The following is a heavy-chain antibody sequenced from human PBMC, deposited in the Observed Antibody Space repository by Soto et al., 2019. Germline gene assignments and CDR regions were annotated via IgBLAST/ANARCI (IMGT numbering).Heavy chain of an antibody. D-gene: IGHD2-15*01. CDR3: ARDRGCIGGICQVLNGLDV. Sequence: EVQLVESGGGLVKPGGSLRLSCAASEFTFRDFTMNWVRQAPGKGLEWVSSITGSSTYIYYADSVKGRFTISRDNAKNSLYLQMNSLRAEDTAVYYCARDRGCIGGICQVLNGLDVWGQGTTVTVSS. CDR1: EFTFRDFT. CDR2: ITGSSTYI. J-gene: IGHJ6*02. V-gene: IGHV3-21*01.